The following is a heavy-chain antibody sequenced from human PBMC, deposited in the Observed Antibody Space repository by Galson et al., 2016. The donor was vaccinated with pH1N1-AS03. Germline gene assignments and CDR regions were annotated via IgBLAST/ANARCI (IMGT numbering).Heavy chain of an antibody. V-gene: IGHV1-69-2*01. CDR1: GYTFTDYN. CDR2: VDPDTSKT. CDR3: ATDGPRGSLSS. J-gene: IGHJ4*02. D-gene: IGHD6-6*01. Sequence: EKVSCKVSGYTFTDYNMHWVQQAPGRGLEWMGLVDPDTSKTKYAEKFQGRVTITADTSRDTAYMDLSGLRSADTAIYYCATDGPRGSLSSWGQGTLVTVSS.